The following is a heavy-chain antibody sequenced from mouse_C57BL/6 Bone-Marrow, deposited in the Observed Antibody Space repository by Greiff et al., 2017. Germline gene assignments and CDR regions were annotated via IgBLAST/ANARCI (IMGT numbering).Heavy chain of an antibody. V-gene: IGHV1-7*01. CDR2: INPSSGYT. CDR1: GYTFTSYW. D-gene: IGHD1-1*01. CDR3: ARDEIYYSDY. Sequence: VQLQQSGAELAKPGASVKLSCKASGYTFTSYWMHWVKQRPGQGLEWIGYINPSSGYTTYNQKFKDKATLTADKSSSTATMQLSSLTYEDSAADYCARDEIYYSDYWGQGTTLTVSS. J-gene: IGHJ2*01.